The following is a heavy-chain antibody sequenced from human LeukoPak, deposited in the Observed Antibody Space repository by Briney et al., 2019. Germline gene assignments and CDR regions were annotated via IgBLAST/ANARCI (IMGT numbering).Heavy chain of an antibody. CDR3: ARLKDGYHYYYMDV. J-gene: IGHJ6*03. V-gene: IGHV4-59*01. CDR1: GFSFSSFW. CDR2: IYYSGST. Sequence: GSLRLSCAASGFSFSSFWMSWVRQAPGKGLEWIGYIYYSGSTNYNPSLKSRVTISVDTSKNQFSLKLSSVTAADTAVYYCARLKDGYHYYYMDVWGKGTTVTVSS.